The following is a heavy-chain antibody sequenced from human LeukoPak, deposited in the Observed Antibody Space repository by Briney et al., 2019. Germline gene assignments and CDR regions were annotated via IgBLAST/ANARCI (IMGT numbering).Heavy chain of an antibody. CDR2: IYTSGST. J-gene: IGHJ3*02. CDR3: SSESHLGRGPGAFDI. V-gene: IGHV4-4*07. D-gene: IGHD2-15*01. CDR1: GGSISSYY. Sequence: PSETLSLTCTVSGGSISSYYCSWIRQPAGKGLEWIARIYTSGSTNYNPSLKSRVTMSVDTSKNQFSLKLSSVTPADTAVYSSSSESHLGRGPGAFDIRGQHTMVTVSS.